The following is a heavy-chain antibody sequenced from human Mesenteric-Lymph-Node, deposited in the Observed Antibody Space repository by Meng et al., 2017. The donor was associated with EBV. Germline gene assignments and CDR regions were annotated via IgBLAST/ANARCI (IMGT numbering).Heavy chain of an antibody. V-gene: IGHV4-34*01. CDR3: ARGYTYNYESGVPPFDL. D-gene: IGHD3-22*01. CDR2: INRIGGT. J-gene: IGHJ5*02. Sequence: QVQLQQWGAGLLKPSETLSLTCAVYDGSFSNYYWSWILQSPEKGLEWIGEINRIGGTDYNPSLKSRVTISVDTSKNQFSLRLSSVTAADTAVYYCARGYTYNYESGVPPFDLWGHGTLVTVSS. CDR1: DGSFSNYY.